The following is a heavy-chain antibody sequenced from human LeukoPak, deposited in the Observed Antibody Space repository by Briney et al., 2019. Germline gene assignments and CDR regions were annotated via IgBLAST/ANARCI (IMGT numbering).Heavy chain of an antibody. CDR3: ARALGGYSYGPFDY. J-gene: IGHJ4*02. D-gene: IGHD5-18*01. Sequence: GASVKVSCKASGYTVTGYYMHWVRQAPGQGLEWMGWINPNSGGTNYAQKFQGRVTMTRDTSISTAYMELSRLRSDDTAVYYCARALGGYSYGPFDYWGQGTLVTVSS. CDR1: GYTVTGYY. CDR2: INPNSGGT. V-gene: IGHV1-2*02.